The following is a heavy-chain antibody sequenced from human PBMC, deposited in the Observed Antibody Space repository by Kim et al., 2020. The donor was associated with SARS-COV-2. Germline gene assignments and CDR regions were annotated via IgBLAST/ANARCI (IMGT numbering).Heavy chain of an antibody. D-gene: IGHD2-21*02. Sequence: SETLSLTCTVSGGSISSYYWSWIRQPPGKGLEWIGYIYYSGSTNYNPSLKSRVTISVDTSKNQFSLKLSSVTAADTAVYYCARGPNGGNSYFDYWGQGTLVTVSS. CDR1: GGSISSYY. J-gene: IGHJ4*02. CDR3: ARGPNGGNSYFDY. V-gene: IGHV4-59*01. CDR2: IYYSGST.